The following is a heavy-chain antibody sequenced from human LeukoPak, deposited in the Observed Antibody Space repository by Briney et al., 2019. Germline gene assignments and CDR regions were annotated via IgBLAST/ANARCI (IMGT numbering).Heavy chain of an antibody. D-gene: IGHD2-2*01. CDR1: GFTFSSYA. CDR2: MNEYGSEI. V-gene: IGHV3-7*01. CDR3: ARPRGCGSSRCNNFDY. Sequence: GGSLRLSCAASGFTFSSYAMTWVRQAPGKGLEWVAKMNEYGSEIFYVDSVKGRFTISRDNGKNSLYLQMNRLRAEDTAVYYCARPRGCGSSRCNNFDYWGQGTLVTVSS. J-gene: IGHJ4*02.